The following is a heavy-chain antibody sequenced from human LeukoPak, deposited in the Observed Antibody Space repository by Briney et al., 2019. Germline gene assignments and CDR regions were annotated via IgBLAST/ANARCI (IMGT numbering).Heavy chain of an antibody. J-gene: IGHJ4*01. CDR1: GFTFSSYA. CDR2: ISYDGSNK. D-gene: IGHD3-22*01. Sequence: GGSLRLSCAASGFTFSSYAMHWVRQAPGKGLEWVAVISYDGSNKYYADSVKGRFTISRDNSKNTLYLQMNSLRAEDTAVYYCARGVGVGTMIQPHGDYWGHGTLLTVSS. CDR3: ARGVGVGTMIQPHGDY. V-gene: IGHV3-30*04.